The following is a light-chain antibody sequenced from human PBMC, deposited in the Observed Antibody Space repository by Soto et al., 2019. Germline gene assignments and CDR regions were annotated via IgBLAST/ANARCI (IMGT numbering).Light chain of an antibody. V-gene: IGLV2-14*01. CDR2: DVT. Sequence: SALTQPASVSGSPGQSITISCTGNSSDVGGYNYVSWYQQHPVKAPKLMIYDVTNRPSGVSDRFSGFKSGNTASLAISGLQAEDEADYYCSSYTSSSTPYVFGTGTKVTVL. J-gene: IGLJ1*01. CDR1: SSDVGGYNY. CDR3: SSYTSSSTPYV.